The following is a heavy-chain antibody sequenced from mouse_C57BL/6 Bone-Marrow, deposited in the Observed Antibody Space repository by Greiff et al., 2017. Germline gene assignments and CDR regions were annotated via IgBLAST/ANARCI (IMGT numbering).Heavy chain of an antibody. CDR3: AEFITTVVARCYFDY. J-gene: IGHJ2*01. V-gene: IGHV1-22*01. D-gene: IGHD1-1*01. Sequence: EVQLVESGPELVKPGASVKMSCKASGYTFTDYNMHWVKQSHGKSLEWIGYINPNNGGTSYNQKFKGKATLTVNKSSSTAYMELRSLTSEDSAVYYCAEFITTVVARCYFDYWGQGTTLTVSS. CDR2: INPNNGGT. CDR1: GYTFTDYN.